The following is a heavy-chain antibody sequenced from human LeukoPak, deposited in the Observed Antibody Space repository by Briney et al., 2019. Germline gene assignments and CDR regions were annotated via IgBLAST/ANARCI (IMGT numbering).Heavy chain of an antibody. J-gene: IGHJ4*02. V-gene: IGHV3-53*01. CDR3: ANLLWFGELSVDY. CDR2: IYSGGST. Sequence: PGGSLRLSCAASGFTVSSNYMSWVRQAPGKGLEWVSVIYSGGSTYYADSVKGRFTISRDNSKNTLYLQMNSLRAEDTAVYYCANLLWFGELSVDYWGQGTLVTVSS. CDR1: GFTVSSNY. D-gene: IGHD3-10*01.